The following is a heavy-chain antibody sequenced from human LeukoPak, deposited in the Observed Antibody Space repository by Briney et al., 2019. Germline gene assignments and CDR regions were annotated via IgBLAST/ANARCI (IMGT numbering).Heavy chain of an antibody. D-gene: IGHD3-3*01. CDR3: ARDVPGYDFWRGNWFDP. CDR1: GYTFTSYG. CDR2: ISAYNGNT. Sequence: ASVKVSCKASGYTFTSYGISWVRQAPGQGLEWMGWISAYNGNTNYAQKLQGRVTMTTDTSTSTAYMELRSLRSDDTAVYYCARDVPGYDFWRGNWFDPWGQEPWSPSPQ. J-gene: IGHJ5*02. V-gene: IGHV1-18*01.